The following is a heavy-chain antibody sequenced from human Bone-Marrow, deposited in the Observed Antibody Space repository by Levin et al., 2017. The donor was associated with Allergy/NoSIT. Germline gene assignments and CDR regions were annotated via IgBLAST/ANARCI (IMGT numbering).Heavy chain of an antibody. V-gene: IGHV1-8*01. CDR1: GYTFTSYD. J-gene: IGHJ5*02. CDR3: ARIGVGAIRGNWFDP. D-gene: IGHD1-26*01. CDR2: MNPNSGNT. Sequence: GESLKISCKASGYTFTSYDINWVRQATGQGLEWMGWMNPNSGNTGYAQKFQGRVTMTRNTSISTAYMELSSLRSEDTAVYYCARIGVGAIRGNWFDPWGQGTLVTVSS.